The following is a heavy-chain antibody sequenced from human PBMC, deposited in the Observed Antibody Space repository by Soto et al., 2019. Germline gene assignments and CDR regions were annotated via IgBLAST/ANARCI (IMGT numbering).Heavy chain of an antibody. D-gene: IGHD6-6*01. Sequence: SETLSLTCTVSGGSISSYYWSWIRQPPGKGLEWIGYIYYSGSTTYTPSLKSQVTIYVDTSKNQFSLKLSSVTAADTAVYYCARHVLVYSSSSPDGRGYYYYYMDVWGKGTTVTVSS. CDR1: GGSISSYY. J-gene: IGHJ6*03. V-gene: IGHV4-59*08. CDR3: ARHVLVYSSSSPDGRGYYYYYMDV. CDR2: IYYSGST.